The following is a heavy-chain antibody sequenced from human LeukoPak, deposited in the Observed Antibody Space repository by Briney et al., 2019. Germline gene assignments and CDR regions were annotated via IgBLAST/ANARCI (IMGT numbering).Heavy chain of an antibody. J-gene: IGHJ6*02. CDR1: GASITSSNYY. CDR2: IYYSGTT. Sequence: SETLSLTCTVSGASITSSNYYWLWLRQPPGKGLEWIGSIYYSGTTNYNPSLKSRVSISIDTSKNHFSLKLISVTAADTAVYYCATFRYGLDVWGQGTTVTVSS. V-gene: IGHV4-39*02. CDR3: ATFRYGLDV.